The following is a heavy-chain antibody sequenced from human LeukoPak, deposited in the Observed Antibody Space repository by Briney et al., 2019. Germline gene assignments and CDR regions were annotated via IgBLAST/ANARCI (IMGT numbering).Heavy chain of an antibody. CDR3: ARVRLGELSSFDY. CDR1: GYSFTGYY. D-gene: IGHD3-16*02. CDR2: INPNSVT. V-gene: IGHV1-2*06. Sequence: ASVKVSCKPSGYSFTGYYLHWVRQAPGQGLEWMGRINPNSVTRYAPKFQDRVTMTRDTFISTAYMELSRLRSDDTAVYYCARVRLGELSSFDYWGQGTLVTVSS. J-gene: IGHJ4*02.